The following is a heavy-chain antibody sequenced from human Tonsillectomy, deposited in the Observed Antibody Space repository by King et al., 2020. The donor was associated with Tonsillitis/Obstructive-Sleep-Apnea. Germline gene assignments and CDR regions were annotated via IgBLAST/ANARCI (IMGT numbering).Heavy chain of an antibody. J-gene: IGHJ4*02. CDR3: ARSLTGDHPGFDN. CDR2: ISHRGGSI. CDR1: GFTFSTYG. V-gene: IGHV3-23*04. D-gene: IGHD7-27*01. Sequence: EVQLVESGGGLVQPGGSLRLSCAASGFTFSTYGMSWVRQAPGKGLEWVAGISHRGGSINYSDSVKGRFTISRDNSENTLYLQMNSLRAEDSAVYSCARSLTGDHPGFDNWGQGTLVTVSS.